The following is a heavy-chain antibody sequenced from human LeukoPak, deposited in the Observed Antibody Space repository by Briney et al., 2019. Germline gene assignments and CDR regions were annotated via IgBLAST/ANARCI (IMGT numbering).Heavy chain of an antibody. Sequence: PSDTLSLTCTVSGGSISSYYWSWIRQPPGKGLEWIGYIYYSGSTNYNPSLKSRVTISVDTSKNQFSLKLSSVTAADTAVYYCARTNTGYSSSWAPVGAFDIWGQGTMVTVSS. CDR1: GGSISSYY. CDR2: IYYSGST. V-gene: IGHV4-59*08. CDR3: ARTNTGYSSSWAPVGAFDI. D-gene: IGHD6-13*01. J-gene: IGHJ3*02.